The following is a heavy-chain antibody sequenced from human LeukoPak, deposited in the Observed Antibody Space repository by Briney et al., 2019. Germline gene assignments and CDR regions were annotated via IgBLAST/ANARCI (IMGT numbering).Heavy chain of an antibody. V-gene: IGHV4-34*01. CDR1: GGSISSYY. CDR2: INHSGST. D-gene: IGHD3-3*01. J-gene: IGHJ4*02. CDR3: ARAPGIITIFGVVIRYYFDY. Sequence: PSETLSLTCTVSGGSISSYYWSWIRQPPGKGLEWIGEINHSGSTNYNPSLKSRVTISVDTSKNQFSLKLSSVTAADTAVYYCARAPGIITIFGVVIRYYFDYWGQGTLVTVSS.